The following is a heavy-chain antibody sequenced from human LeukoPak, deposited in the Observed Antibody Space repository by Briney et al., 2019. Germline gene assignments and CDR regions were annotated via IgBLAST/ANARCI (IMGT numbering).Heavy chain of an antibody. CDR2: IRYDGTNK. J-gene: IGHJ5*02. CDR3: AKALGAEDITMAHDP. D-gene: IGHD5-18*01. Sequence: GGSLRLSCAASGFTFSSYGMHWVRQAPGKGLEWVAFIRYDGTNKYYADSVKGRFTISRDNSKNTVYLQMNSLRGEDAAIYYCAKALGAEDITMAHDPWGQGTLVTVSS. CDR1: GFTFSSYG. V-gene: IGHV3-30*02.